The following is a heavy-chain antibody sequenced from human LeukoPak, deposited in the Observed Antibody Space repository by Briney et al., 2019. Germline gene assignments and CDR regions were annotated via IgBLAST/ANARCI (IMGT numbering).Heavy chain of an antibody. V-gene: IGHV4-34*01. CDR1: GVSFSGYY. Sequence: PSETLSLTCAVYGVSFSGYYWSWIRQPPGKGLEWIGEINHSGSTNYNPSLKSRVTISVDTSKNQFSLKLSSVTAADTAVYYCARGGWDDSCSGGSCYFTIDYWGQGTLVTVSS. CDR3: ARGGWDDSCSGGSCYFTIDY. D-gene: IGHD2-15*01. J-gene: IGHJ4*02. CDR2: INHSGST.